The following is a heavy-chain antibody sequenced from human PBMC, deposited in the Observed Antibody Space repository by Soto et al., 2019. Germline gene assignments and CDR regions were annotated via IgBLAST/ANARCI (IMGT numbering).Heavy chain of an antibody. Sequence: EVQLLESGGGLVQPGGSLRLSCAASGFTFSSYAMSWVRQAPGKGLEWVSAISGSGGSTYYADSVKGRFTISRDNSKNPRYLQMNSLRAEDTDVYYCARGRSSSKPITYDYWGQGTLVTVSS. J-gene: IGHJ4*02. V-gene: IGHV3-23*01. CDR2: ISGSGGST. CDR1: GFTFSSYA. CDR3: ARGRSSSKPITYDY. D-gene: IGHD6-13*01.